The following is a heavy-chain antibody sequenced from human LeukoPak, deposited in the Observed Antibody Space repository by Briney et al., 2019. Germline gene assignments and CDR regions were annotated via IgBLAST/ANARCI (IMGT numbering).Heavy chain of an antibody. V-gene: IGHV4-59*01. CDR3: ARQTQTGIAAAGTESYYYYYYYMDV. D-gene: IGHD6-13*01. J-gene: IGHJ6*03. Sequence: SETLSLTCTVSRGSISNYYWSWIRQPPGKGLEWIGYISYSGSTNYNPSLKSRVTISVDTSKHQFSLSLSSVTAADTAVYYCARQTQTGIAAAGTESYYYYYYYMDVWGKGTTVTVSS. CDR2: ISYSGST. CDR1: RGSISNYY.